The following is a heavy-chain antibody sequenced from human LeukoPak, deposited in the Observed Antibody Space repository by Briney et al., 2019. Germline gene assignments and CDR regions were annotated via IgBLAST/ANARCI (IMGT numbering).Heavy chain of an antibody. D-gene: IGHD6-19*01. V-gene: IGHV3-7*01. CDR3: AGDGSSGWLPYYFDY. J-gene: IGHJ4*02. Sequence: PGGSLRLSCATSGFPFIKYWMSWVRQAPGKGPEWVANIKQDGSEKYYVDSVKGRFTVSRDNAKNSLYLQMNSLRAEDTAVYYCAGDGSSGWLPYYFDYWGQGTLVTVSS. CDR2: IKQDGSEK. CDR1: GFPFIKYW.